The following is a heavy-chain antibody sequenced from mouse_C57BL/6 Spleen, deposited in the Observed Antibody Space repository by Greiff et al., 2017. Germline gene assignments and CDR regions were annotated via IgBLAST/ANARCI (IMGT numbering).Heavy chain of an antibody. V-gene: IGHV1-4*01. CDR1: GYTFTSYP. J-gene: IGHJ3*01. CDR2: INPSSGYT. D-gene: IGHD4-1*02. Sequence: QVQLQQSGAELARPGASVKMSCKASGYTFTSYPMPWVQQRPGTGLEWIGYINPSSGYTKYTQKCKDKATLTADKSSSTAYMQLGSLTSEDSAVYYGARPSTGLWFAYWGQGTLVTFSA. CDR3: ARPSTGLWFAY.